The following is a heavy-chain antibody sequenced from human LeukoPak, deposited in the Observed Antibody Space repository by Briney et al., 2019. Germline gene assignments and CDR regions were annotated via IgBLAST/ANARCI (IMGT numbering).Heavy chain of an antibody. V-gene: IGHV4-31*03. J-gene: IGHJ4*02. Sequence: SETLSLTCTVSGGSISSGGYYWSWIRQHPGKGLEWIGYIYYSGSTYYNPSLKRRVTISVDTSENQFSLKLSSVTAADTAVYYCARDVNAAARFDYWGQGTLVTVSS. CDR3: ARDVNAAARFDY. D-gene: IGHD6-6*01. CDR1: GGSISSGGYY. CDR2: IYYSGST.